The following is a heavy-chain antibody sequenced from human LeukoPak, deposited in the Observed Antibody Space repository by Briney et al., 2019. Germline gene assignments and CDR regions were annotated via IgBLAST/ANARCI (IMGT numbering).Heavy chain of an antibody. CDR2: ISAYNGNT. CDR3: ARGTPLGGQWLETYYFDY. D-gene: IGHD6-19*01. Sequence: ASVKVSCKASGYTFTSYGISWVRQAPGQGLEWMGWISAYNGNTNYAQKLQGRVTMTTDTSTSTAYMELRSLRSDDTAVYYCARGTPLGGQWLETYYFDYWGQGTLVTVFS. V-gene: IGHV1-18*01. CDR1: GYTFTSYG. J-gene: IGHJ4*02.